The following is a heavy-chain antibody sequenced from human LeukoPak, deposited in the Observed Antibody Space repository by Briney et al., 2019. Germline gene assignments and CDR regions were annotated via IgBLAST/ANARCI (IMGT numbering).Heavy chain of an antibody. D-gene: IGHD3-22*01. CDR2: IKQDGSEK. CDR1: GFTFSDYY. CDR3: ARHWGRGYYYFDY. J-gene: IGHJ4*02. V-gene: IGHV3-7*01. Sequence: GGSPRLSCAASGFTFSDYYMSWIRQAPGKGLEWVANIKQDGSEKYYVDSVKGRFTISRDNAKNSLYLQMNSLRAEDTAVYYCARHWGRGYYYFDYWGQGTLVTVSS.